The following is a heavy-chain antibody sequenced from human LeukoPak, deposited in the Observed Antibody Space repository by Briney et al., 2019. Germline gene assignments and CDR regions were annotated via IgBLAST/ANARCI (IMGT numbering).Heavy chain of an antibody. CDR3: ARAEHDYVWGSYRYTLHFDY. CDR2: ISPNSGGT. V-gene: IGHV1-2*02. J-gene: IGHJ4*02. D-gene: IGHD3-16*02. Sequence: ASVKVSCKASGYTFTGYYMHWVRQAPGQGLEWMGWISPNSGGTNYAQKFQGRVTMTRDTSISTAYMELSRLRSDDTAVYYWARAEHDYVWGSYRYTLHFDYWGQGTLVTVSS. CDR1: GYTFTGYY.